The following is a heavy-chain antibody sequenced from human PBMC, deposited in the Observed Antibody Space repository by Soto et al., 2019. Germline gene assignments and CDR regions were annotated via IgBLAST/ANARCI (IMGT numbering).Heavy chain of an antibody. J-gene: IGHJ4*02. CDR2: IYYTGST. V-gene: IGHV4-59*01. CDR1: NGSISGFY. Sequence: ASETLSLTCTVSNGSISGFYWTWMRQPPGKGLEWIGHIYYTGSTNYNPSLKSRVTISVDTSKSQFSLKLNSVTDADTAMYYCARSKYLDYWGQGTLVTVSS. CDR3: ARSKYLDY.